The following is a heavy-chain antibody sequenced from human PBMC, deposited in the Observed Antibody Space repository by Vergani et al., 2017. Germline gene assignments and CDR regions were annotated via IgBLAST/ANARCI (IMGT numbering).Heavy chain of an antibody. CDR2: IIPIFGTA. CDR1: GGTFSSYA. CDR3: ARGPSSSSDYYYYMDV. V-gene: IGHV1-69*01. J-gene: IGHJ6*03. D-gene: IGHD6-6*01. Sequence: VSCKASGGTFSSYAISWVRQAPGQGLEWMGGIIPIFGTANYAQKFQGRVTITADESTSTAYMELSSLRSEDTAVYYCARGPSSSSDYYYYMDVWGKGTTVTVSS.